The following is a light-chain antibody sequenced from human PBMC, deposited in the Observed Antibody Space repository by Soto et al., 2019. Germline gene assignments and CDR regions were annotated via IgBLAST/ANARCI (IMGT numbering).Light chain of an antibody. V-gene: IGKV4-1*01. CDR1: QTISYTSINKTY. J-gene: IGKJ4*01. Sequence: DIVITQSPVSLDVSLGERATISCKSSQTISYTSINKTYLAWYQQRPGQPPKLLIYWASIRGSGVPDRLSGSGFGTDFTLTISSLQTEDVAVYYCQQYFSYPLTFGGGTKLDIK. CDR3: QQYFSYPLT. CDR2: WAS.